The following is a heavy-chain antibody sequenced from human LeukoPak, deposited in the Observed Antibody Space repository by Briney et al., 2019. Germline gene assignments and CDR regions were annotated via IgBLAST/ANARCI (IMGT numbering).Heavy chain of an antibody. CDR1: GFTLSSFG. V-gene: IGHV3-33*01. CDR3: ARVGDMEAFDI. J-gene: IGHJ3*02. D-gene: IGHD3-16*01. CDR2: MWYDGRNK. Sequence: GGPLRLSCAASGFTLSSFGMAWVRQAPGKGLEWVTLMWYDGRNKYYADSVKGRFTISRDNSKNTVYLQMNSLRGEDTAVYYCARVGDMEAFDIWGQGTRVTVSS.